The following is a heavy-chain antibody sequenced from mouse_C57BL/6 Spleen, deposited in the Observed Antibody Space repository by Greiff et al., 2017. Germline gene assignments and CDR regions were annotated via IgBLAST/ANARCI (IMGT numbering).Heavy chain of an antibody. J-gene: IGHJ4*01. Sequence: EVKLVESEGGLVQPGSSMKLSCTASGFTFSDYYMAWVRQVPEKGLEWVANINYDGSSTYYLDSLKSRFIISRDNAKNILYLQMSSLKSEDTATYYCARVGDYDSHYYAMDYWGQGTSVTVSS. V-gene: IGHV5-16*01. CDR2: INYDGSST. CDR3: ARVGDYDSHYYAMDY. CDR1: GFTFSDYY. D-gene: IGHD2-4*01.